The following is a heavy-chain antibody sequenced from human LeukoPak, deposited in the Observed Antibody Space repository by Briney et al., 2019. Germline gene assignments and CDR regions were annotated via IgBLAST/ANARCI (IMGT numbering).Heavy chain of an antibody. CDR3: ARIPSRGYCSGGSCYRGFDY. Sequence: GGSLRLSCAASGFTFDDYAMHWVRQAPGKGLEWVSGISWNSGSIGYADSVKGRFTISRDNSKNTLYLQMNSLRAEDTAVYYCARIPSRGYCSGGSCYRGFDYWGQGTLVTVSS. J-gene: IGHJ4*02. CDR1: GFTFDDYA. D-gene: IGHD2-15*01. V-gene: IGHV3-9*01. CDR2: ISWNSGSI.